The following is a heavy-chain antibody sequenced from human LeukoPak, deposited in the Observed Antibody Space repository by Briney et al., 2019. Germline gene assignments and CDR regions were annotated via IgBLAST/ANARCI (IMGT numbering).Heavy chain of an antibody. CDR2: IYYSGST. Sequence: SETLSLTCTVSGGSISSSSYYWGWIRQPPGKGLEWIGSIYYSGSTYDNPSLKSRVTISVDTSKNQFSLKLSSVTAADTAVYYCARRRPSHYFDYWGQGTLVTVSS. V-gene: IGHV4-39*01. CDR1: GGSISSSSYY. CDR3: ARRRPSHYFDY. J-gene: IGHJ4*02.